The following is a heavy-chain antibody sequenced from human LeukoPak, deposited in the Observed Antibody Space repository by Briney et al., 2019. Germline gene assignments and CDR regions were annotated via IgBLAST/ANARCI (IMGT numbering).Heavy chain of an antibody. CDR3: ATFWSGYSEPDY. V-gene: IGHV1-24*01. CDR2: FDPEDGET. CDR1: GYTLTELS. D-gene: IGHD3-3*01. J-gene: IGHJ4*02. Sequence: ASVKVSCKVSGYTLTELSMHWVRQAPGKGLEWMGGFDPEDGETIYAQKFQGRVTMTEDTSTDTAYMELSSLRSEDTAVYYCATFWSGYSEPDYWGQGTLVTVSS.